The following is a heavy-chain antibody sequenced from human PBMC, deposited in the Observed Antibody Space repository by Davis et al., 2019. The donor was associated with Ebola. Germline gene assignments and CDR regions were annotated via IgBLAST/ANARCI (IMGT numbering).Heavy chain of an antibody. CDR2: INAGNGNT. J-gene: IGHJ5*02. CDR1: GYTFANSE. D-gene: IGHD1-26*01. CDR3: ARGRSPLFSA. V-gene: IGHV1-3*01. Sequence: AASVKVSCKASGYTFANSEIHWARQAPGQRLEWMGWINAGNGNTKYSQKFQGRVTITRDTSASTGNIELSSLTSEDTAVYFCARGRSPLFSAWGQGTLVTVSS.